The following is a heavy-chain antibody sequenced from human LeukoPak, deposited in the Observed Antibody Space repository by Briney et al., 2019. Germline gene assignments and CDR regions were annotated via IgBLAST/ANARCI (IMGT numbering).Heavy chain of an antibody. D-gene: IGHD2-2*01. CDR2: YXGST. Sequence: YXGSTNYNPSLKSRVTISVDTSKNQFSLKLSSATAADTAVYYCARGVVVPAALYHYYYYYGMDVWGQGTTVTVSS. J-gene: IGHJ6*02. CDR3: ARGVVVPAALYHYYYYYGMDV. V-gene: IGHV4-59*09.